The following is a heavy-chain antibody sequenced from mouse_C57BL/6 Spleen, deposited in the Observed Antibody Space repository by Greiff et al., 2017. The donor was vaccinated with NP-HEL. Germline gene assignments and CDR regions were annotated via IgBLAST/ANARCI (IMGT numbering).Heavy chain of an antibody. CDR1: GFTFSDYG. Sequence: DVKLVESGGGLVKPGGSLKLSCAASGFTFSDYGMHWVRQAPEKGLEWVAYISSGSSTIYYADTVKGRFTISRDNAKNTLFLQMTSLRSEDTAMYYCAKAVGRAWFAYWGQGTLVTVSA. J-gene: IGHJ3*01. D-gene: IGHD1-1*01. CDR3: AKAVGRAWFAY. CDR2: ISSGSSTI. V-gene: IGHV5-17*01.